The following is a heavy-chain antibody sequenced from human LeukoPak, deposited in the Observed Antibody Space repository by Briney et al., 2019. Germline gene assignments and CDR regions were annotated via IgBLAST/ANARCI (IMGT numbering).Heavy chain of an antibody. V-gene: IGHV1-24*01. Sequence: ASVKVSCKVSGCTLTELSMHWVRQAPGKGLEWMGGFDPEDGETIYAEKFQGRVTMTEDTSTDTAYMELNSLRSEDTAVYYCATVTRAPWGQGTLVTVSS. CDR2: FDPEDGET. CDR1: GCTLTELS. CDR3: ATVTRAP. J-gene: IGHJ5*02.